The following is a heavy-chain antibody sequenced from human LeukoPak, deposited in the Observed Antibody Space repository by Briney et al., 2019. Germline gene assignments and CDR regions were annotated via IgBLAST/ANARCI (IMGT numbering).Heavy chain of an antibody. CDR2: LYSGGNT. J-gene: IGHJ3*02. CDR3: ARESGFGELFPYAFDN. CDR1: GFTVSNNY. Sequence: GGSLRLSCAASGFTVSNNYMSWVRQAPGKGLEWVSVLYSGGNTYYTDSVKGRFAISRDYSRNTVYLQMNSLRAEDTAVYYCARESGFGELFPYAFDNWGQGTVVTVSS. D-gene: IGHD3-10*01. V-gene: IGHV3-53*01.